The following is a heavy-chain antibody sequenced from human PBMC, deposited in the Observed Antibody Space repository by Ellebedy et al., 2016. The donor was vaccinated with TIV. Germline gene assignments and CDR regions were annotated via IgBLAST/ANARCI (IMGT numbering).Heavy chain of an antibody. CDR1: GFTFSSYA. V-gene: IGHV3-30*01. D-gene: IGHD6-19*01. CDR2: ISYDGSNK. Sequence: GESLKISCAASGFTFSSYAMHWVRQAPGKGLEWVAVISYDGSNKYYADSVKGRFTISRDNSKNTLYLQMNSLRAEDTAVYYCAPSWWLYPRFDPWGQGTLVTVSS. J-gene: IGHJ5*02. CDR3: APSWWLYPRFDP.